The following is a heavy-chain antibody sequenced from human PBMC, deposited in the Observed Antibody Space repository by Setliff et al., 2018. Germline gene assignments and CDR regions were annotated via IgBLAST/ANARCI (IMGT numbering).Heavy chain of an antibody. V-gene: IGHV1-2*02. CDR3: ARSGDYIWGSYRPYYFDH. CDR2: INPNSGGS. J-gene: IGHJ4*02. CDR1: GYTFTGYY. Sequence: GASVKVSCKASGYTFTGYYMHWVRQAPGQGLEWMGWINPNSGGSNYAQRFQGRVTMTTDTSTSTAYMELRSLRSDDTAVYYCARSGDYIWGSYRPYYFDHWGQGTLVTVSS. D-gene: IGHD3-16*02.